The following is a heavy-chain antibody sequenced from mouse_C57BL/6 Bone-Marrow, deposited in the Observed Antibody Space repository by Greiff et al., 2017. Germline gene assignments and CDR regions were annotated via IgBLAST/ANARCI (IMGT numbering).Heavy chain of an antibody. V-gene: IGHV5-17*01. CDR3: ARDGSPDY. CDR1: GFTFSDYG. Sequence: EVKLLESGGGLVKPGGSLKLSCAASGFTFSDYGMHWVRQAPEQGLEWVAYISSGSSNIYYADTVKGRFTISRDNAKNTLFLQMTSLRSEDTAMYYCARDGSPDYWGQGTTLTVSS. D-gene: IGHD1-1*01. CDR2: ISSGSSNI. J-gene: IGHJ2*01.